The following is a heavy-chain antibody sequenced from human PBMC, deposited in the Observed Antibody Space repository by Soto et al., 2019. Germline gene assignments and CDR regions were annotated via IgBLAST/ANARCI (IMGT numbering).Heavy chain of an antibody. CDR1: GDTFTDYY. J-gene: IGHJ4*02. CDR2: VNPSGGHT. V-gene: IGHV1-46*01. CDR3: ARGGHVVVVTAALDY. Sequence: QVQLVQSGAEVKKPGASVKVSCKASGDTFTDYYIHWVRQAPGQGLEWMGTVNPSGGHTTYAQHFLGRMTMTRDTSTTTLYMELTSLTSEDTAVYYCARGGHVVVVTAALDYWGQGTLVTVSS. D-gene: IGHD2-21*02.